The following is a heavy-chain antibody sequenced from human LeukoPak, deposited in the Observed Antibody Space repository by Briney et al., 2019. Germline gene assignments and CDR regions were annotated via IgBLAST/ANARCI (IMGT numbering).Heavy chain of an antibody. J-gene: IGHJ4*02. Sequence: ASVKVSCKASGGTFSSYAISWVRQAPGQGLEWMGRIIPILGIANYAQKFQGRVTITADKSTSTAYMELSSLRSEDTAVYYCARDSPRWLQLDYWGQGTLVTVSS. CDR1: GGTFSSYA. D-gene: IGHD5-24*01. CDR2: IIPILGIA. CDR3: ARDSPRWLQLDY. V-gene: IGHV1-69*04.